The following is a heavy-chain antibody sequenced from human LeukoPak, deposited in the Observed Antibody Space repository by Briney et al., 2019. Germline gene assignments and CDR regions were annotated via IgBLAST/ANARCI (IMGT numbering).Heavy chain of an antibody. CDR2: IKQDGSEK. CDR3: ARDSGSS. V-gene: IGHV3-7*01. D-gene: IGHD3-10*01. Sequence: QPGGSLRLSCAASGLTFSSYWMSWVRQAPGKGLEWVANIKQDGSEKYYVDSVKGRFTISRDNAKNSLYLQMNSLRAEDTAVYYCARDSGSSWGQGTLVTVSS. CDR1: GLTFSSYW. J-gene: IGHJ4*02.